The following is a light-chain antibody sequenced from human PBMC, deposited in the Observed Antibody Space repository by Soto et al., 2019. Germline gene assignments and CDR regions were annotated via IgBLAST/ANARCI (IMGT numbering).Light chain of an antibody. CDR1: QTISRW. V-gene: IGKV1-5*01. Sequence: DIQMTQSPSTLSASVGDRVTITCRARQTISRWLAWYQQKPGKAPKLLIDDASNLESGVPSRFSGSGSGTEFTLTISSLQPDDFATYYCQQYNTYCSFGQGTKLEIK. J-gene: IGKJ2*04. CDR3: QQYNTYCS. CDR2: DAS.